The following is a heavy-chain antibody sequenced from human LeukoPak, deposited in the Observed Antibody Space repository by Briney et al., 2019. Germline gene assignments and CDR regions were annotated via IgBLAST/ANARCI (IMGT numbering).Heavy chain of an antibody. CDR2: ITAIDGRT. Sequence: GGSLRLSCVASGFTFSSTTMGWVRQAPGRGLEWVSSITAIDGRTHYADSVRGRFTISRDNSKNTVCLQLNSLRAGDTAIYYCTKDRRGPAAGTWYFDSWGQGTLVTVSS. D-gene: IGHD6-13*01. J-gene: IGHJ4*02. CDR3: TKDRRGPAAGTWYFDS. CDR1: GFTFSSTT. V-gene: IGHV3-23*01.